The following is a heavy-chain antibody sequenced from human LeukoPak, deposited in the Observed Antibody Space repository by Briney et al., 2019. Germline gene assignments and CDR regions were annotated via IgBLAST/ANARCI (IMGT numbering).Heavy chain of an antibody. V-gene: IGHV4-34*01. CDR1: GGSFSGYY. CDR2: INHSGST. D-gene: IGHD6-13*01. Sequence: KPSETLSLTCAVYGGSFSGYYWSWIRQPPGKGLEWIGEINHSGSTNYNPSLKSRVTISVDTSKNQFSLKLSSVTAADTAVYYCARVGGSSWRANWFDPWGQGTLVTVSS. J-gene: IGHJ5*02. CDR3: ARVGGSSWRANWFDP.